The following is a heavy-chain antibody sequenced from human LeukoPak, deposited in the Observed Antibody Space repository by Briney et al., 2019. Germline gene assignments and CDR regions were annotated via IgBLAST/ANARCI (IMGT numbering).Heavy chain of an antibody. Sequence: GGSLRLSCAASGFTFSSYSMNWVRQAPGKGLEWVSYISSSSSTIYYADSVKGRFTISRDNSKNTLSLQMNSLRAEDTAVYYCAKGYSGYDWAFDYWGQGTLVTVSS. CDR3: AKGYSGYDWAFDY. CDR2: ISSSSSTI. V-gene: IGHV3-48*01. D-gene: IGHD5-12*01. J-gene: IGHJ4*02. CDR1: GFTFSSYS.